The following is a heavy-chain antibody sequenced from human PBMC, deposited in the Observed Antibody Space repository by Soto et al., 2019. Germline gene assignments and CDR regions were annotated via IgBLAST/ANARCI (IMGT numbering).Heavy chain of an antibody. CDR2: ISGSGGST. J-gene: IGHJ5*02. CDR1: GFTFGSYA. Sequence: GGSLRLSCAASGFTFGSYAMSWVRQAPGKGLDWVSAISGSGGSTYYADSVKGRFTISRDNSKNTLYLQLNSLRAEDTAVYYCAKEGNIVRKPGFLSFDHWGQGTLVTVSS. D-gene: IGHD2-21*01. CDR3: AKEGNIVRKPGFLSFDH. V-gene: IGHV3-23*01.